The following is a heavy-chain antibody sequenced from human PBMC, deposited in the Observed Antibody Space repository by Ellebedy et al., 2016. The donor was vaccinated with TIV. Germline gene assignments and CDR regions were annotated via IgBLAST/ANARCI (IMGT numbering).Heavy chain of an antibody. CDR2: IIPILGKA. J-gene: IGHJ4*02. Sequence: AASVKVSCKASGYSFTHYAISWVRQAPGQGLEWMGGIIPILGKANYAQKFQGSVTITADESTYTAYMALSSLRSEDTAVYYCARVGNYYGGNPSYYFDYWGQGTLVTVSS. CDR1: GYSFTHYA. D-gene: IGHD4-23*01. V-gene: IGHV1-69*10. CDR3: ARVGNYYGGNPSYYFDY.